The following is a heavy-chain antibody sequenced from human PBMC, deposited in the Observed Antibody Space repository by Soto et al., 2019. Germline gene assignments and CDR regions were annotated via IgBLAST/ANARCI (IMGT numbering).Heavy chain of an antibody. CDR2: ISYDGSNK. CDR3: ARGGMTAAPNDY. J-gene: IGHJ4*02. D-gene: IGHD2-21*02. Sequence: QVQLVESGGGVVRPGRSLRLSCAASGFTFSSYGMHWVRQAPGKGLEWVAVISYDGSNKYYADSVKGRFTISRDNSKNTLYLQMNSLRAEDTAVYYCARGGMTAAPNDYWGQGTLVTVSS. V-gene: IGHV3-33*01. CDR1: GFTFSSYG.